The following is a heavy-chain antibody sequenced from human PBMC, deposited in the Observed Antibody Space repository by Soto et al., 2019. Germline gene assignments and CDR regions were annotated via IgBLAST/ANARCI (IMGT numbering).Heavy chain of an antibody. V-gene: IGHV4-59*11. CDR3: ARGKFYAFDI. J-gene: IGHJ3*02. Sequence: PSQTLSLTCTVSGGSIISHYCSWIRQPPGKGLEWIGYIYYSGTTNYNPSLNSRVTISLDRSKNQFSLRLTSVAAADTAVYFCARGKFYAFDIWGQGTMVTVSS. CDR2: IYYSGTT. CDR1: GGSIISHY.